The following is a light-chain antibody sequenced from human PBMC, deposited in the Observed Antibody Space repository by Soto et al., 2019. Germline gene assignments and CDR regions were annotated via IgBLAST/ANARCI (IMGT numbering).Light chain of an antibody. CDR3: SSYAGGNNLV. CDR2: EVC. CDR1: SSDVGAYNY. J-gene: IGLJ1*01. Sequence: QSVLTQPPSASGSPGQSVTISCTGTSSDVGAYNYVSWYQQHPGKAPKLMIYEVCKRPSGVPDRFSGSKSGNTASLTVSGLQTEDEADYYCSSYAGGNNLVFGTGTKLTVL. V-gene: IGLV2-8*01.